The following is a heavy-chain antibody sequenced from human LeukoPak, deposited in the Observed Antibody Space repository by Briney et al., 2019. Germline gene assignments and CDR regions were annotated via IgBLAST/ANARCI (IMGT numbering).Heavy chain of an antibody. J-gene: IGHJ6*02. CDR2: IKQDGREK. CDR3: ARDLWSGYYTEENYYYYYGMDV. CDR1: GFTFSSDW. V-gene: IGHV3-7*01. D-gene: IGHD3-3*01. Sequence: GGSLRLSCAASGFTFSSDWMRWVRQAPGKGRGWVANIKQDGREKYYVDAVKGRFPISRDNAKNSLYLQMNSLRAEHTAVYYCARDLWSGYYTEENYYYYYGMDVWGQGTTVTVSS.